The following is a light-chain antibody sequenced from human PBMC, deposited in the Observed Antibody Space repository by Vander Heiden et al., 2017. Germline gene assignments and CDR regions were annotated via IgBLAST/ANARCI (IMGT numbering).Light chain of an antibody. Sequence: SYELTQPPSVSVSPGQTASITCSGDKLGDKYACWYQQKPGQSPVLVIYQDSKRPSGIPERFSGSNPGNTATLTISGTQAMDEADYYCQAWDSSNVVFGGGTKLTVL. CDR1: KLGDKY. V-gene: IGLV3-1*01. J-gene: IGLJ2*01. CDR2: QDS. CDR3: QAWDSSNVV.